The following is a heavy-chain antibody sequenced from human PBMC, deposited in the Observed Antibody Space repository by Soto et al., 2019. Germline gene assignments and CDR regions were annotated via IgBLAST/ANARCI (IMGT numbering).Heavy chain of an antibody. CDR2: ISAYSVVT. V-gene: IGHV1-18*01. J-gene: IGHJ6*02. D-gene: IGHD1-26*01. Sequence: QVQLVQSGAEVKKPGASVKVSCKASGYRFETYAMTWVRQAPGQGLEWMGWISAYSVVTYSAQKFQDRLSMTKDTSTGTAFLELRSLTSDDSAEYYCARGHGAIRGALDVWGQGTTVTVAS. CDR1: GYRFETYA. CDR3: ARGHGAIRGALDV.